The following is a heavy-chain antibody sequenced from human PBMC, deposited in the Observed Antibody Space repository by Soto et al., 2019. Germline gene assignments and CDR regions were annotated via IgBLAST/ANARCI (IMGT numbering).Heavy chain of an antibody. Sequence: SVKVSCKAPGGTFSSYAISWVRQAPGQGLEWIGGIIPIFGTANYAQKFQGRVTITADESTSTAYMELSSLRSEDTAVYYGARDRRYCSGGSCYGPQDAFDIWGQGTMVTVSS. CDR3: ARDRRYCSGGSCYGPQDAFDI. CDR1: GGTFSSYA. D-gene: IGHD2-15*01. CDR2: IIPIFGTA. J-gene: IGHJ3*02. V-gene: IGHV1-69*01.